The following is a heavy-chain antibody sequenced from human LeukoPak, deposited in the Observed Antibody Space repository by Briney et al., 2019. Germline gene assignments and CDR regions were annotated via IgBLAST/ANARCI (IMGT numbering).Heavy chain of an antibody. J-gene: IGHJ4*02. CDR2: IYYSGST. Sequence: SRTLSLTCTVSGGSISSGDYYWSWIRQPPGKGLEWIGYIYYSGSTYYNPSLKSRVTISVDTSKNQFSLKLSSVTAADTAVYYCASYSVAGLSSFDYWGQGTLVTVSS. V-gene: IGHV4-30-4*01. D-gene: IGHD6-19*01. CDR3: ASYSVAGLSSFDY. CDR1: GGSISSGDYY.